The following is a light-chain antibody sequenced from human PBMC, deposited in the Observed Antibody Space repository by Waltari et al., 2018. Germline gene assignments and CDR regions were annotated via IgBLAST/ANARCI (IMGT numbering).Light chain of an antibody. CDR2: DNN. CDR1: RSNNGENV. Sequence: QSVLTHPHSASGTPGHRATISCSASRSNNGENVPNLYQHLQGTAPKLLMSDNNQRPSGVPDRFSGSKSGTSASLAISGLQSEDEADYYCASWDDSLNDFVFGTGTKVTVL. CDR3: ASWDDSLNDFV. V-gene: IGLV1-44*01. J-gene: IGLJ1*01.